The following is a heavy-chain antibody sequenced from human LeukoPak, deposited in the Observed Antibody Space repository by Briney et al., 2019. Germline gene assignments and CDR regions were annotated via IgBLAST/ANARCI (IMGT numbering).Heavy chain of an antibody. V-gene: IGHV3-30*18. CDR3: AKVSITYYYGSGSWDY. Sequence: GRSLRLSCAASGFTFSSYGMHWVRQAPGKGLEWVAVISYDGSNKYYADSVKGRFTISRDNSKNTLYLHMNSLRAEDTAVYYCAKVSITYYYGSGSWDYWGQGTLVTVSS. CDR2: ISYDGSNK. J-gene: IGHJ4*02. CDR1: GFTFSSYG. D-gene: IGHD3-10*01.